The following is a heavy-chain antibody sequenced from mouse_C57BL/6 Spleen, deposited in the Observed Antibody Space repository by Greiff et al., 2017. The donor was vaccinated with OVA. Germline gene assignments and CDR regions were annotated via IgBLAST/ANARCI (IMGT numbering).Heavy chain of an antibody. CDR2: INPNNGGT. D-gene: IGHD1-1*01. CDR1: GYTFTDYY. V-gene: IGHV1-26*01. Sequence: VQLKQSGPELVKPGASVKISCKASGYTFTDYYMNWVKQSHGKSLEWIGDINPNNGGTSYNQKFKGKATLTVDKSSSTAYMELRSLTSEDSAVYYCARGGSSSFAYWGQGTLVTVSA. CDR3: ARGGSSSFAY. J-gene: IGHJ3*01.